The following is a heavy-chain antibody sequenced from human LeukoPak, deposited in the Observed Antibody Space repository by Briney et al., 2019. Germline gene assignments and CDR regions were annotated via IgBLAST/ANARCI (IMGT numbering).Heavy chain of an antibody. CDR3: ARDPGYYDFWSGSSEFNWFDP. CDR1: GFTFSSYW. V-gene: IGHV3-7*01. CDR2: IKQDGSEK. Sequence: GGSLRLSCAASGFTFSSYWVSWVRQAPGKGLEWVANIKQDGSEKYYVDSVKGRFTISRDNAKNSLYLQMNSLRAEDTAVSYCARDPGYYDFWSGSSEFNWFDPWGQGTLVTVSS. J-gene: IGHJ5*02. D-gene: IGHD3-3*01.